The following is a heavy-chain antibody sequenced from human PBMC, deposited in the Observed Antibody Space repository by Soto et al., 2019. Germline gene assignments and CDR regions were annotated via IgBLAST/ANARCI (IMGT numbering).Heavy chain of an antibody. CDR1: GFTFSSYS. V-gene: IGHV3-21*01. CDR3: ARGPPGTIFGVVIGADY. D-gene: IGHD3-3*01. Sequence: GGSLRLSCAASGFTFSSYSMNWVRQAPGKGLEWVSSISSSSSYIYYADSVKGRFTISRDNAKNSLYLQMNSLRAEDTAVYYCARGPPGTIFGVVIGADYWGQGTLVTVSS. CDR2: ISSSSSYI. J-gene: IGHJ4*02.